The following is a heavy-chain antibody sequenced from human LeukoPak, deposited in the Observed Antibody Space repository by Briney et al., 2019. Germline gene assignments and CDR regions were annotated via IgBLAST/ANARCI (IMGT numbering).Heavy chain of an antibody. CDR2: IYYSGST. J-gene: IGHJ3*02. D-gene: IGHD2-8*01. V-gene: IGHV4-59*01. Sequence: PSETLSLTCTVSGGSISSYYWSWIRQPPGKGLEWIGYIYYSGSTNYNPSLESRVTITVDTSKNQFFLMLSSVTAADTAVYYCARSRKWYAFDIWGQGTMVTVSS. CDR3: ARSRKWYAFDI. CDR1: GGSISSYY.